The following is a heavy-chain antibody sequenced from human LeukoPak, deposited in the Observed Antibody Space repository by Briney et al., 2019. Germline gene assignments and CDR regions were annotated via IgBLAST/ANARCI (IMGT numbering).Heavy chain of an antibody. Sequence: PGGSLRLSCAPSGVTFTSYGMSLVRQAPGKGLEWVSTISGSGGTIYSADSLKGRFTISRDNSKNTLHLHMNSLRAEDTAVYYWTRRKVCSTTSCSIDVSGQGTKVTVSS. CDR3: TRRKVCSTTSCSIDV. V-gene: IGHV3-23*01. CDR1: GVTFTSYG. D-gene: IGHD2-2*01. J-gene: IGHJ6*02. CDR2: ISGSGGTI.